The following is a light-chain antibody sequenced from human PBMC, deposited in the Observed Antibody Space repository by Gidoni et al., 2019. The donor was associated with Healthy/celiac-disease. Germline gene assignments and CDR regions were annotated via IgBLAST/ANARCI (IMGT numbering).Light chain of an antibody. J-gene: IGLJ2*01. CDR3: SSYTSSSLVV. V-gene: IGLV2-14*01. CDR2: EVS. Sequence: SALTQPASVSGSPGQSITISCTGTSSDVGGYKYFSWYQQHPGKPTQLMIYEVSNRPSGVSNRFSGSKSGNTASLTISGRQAEDEADYYCSSYTSSSLVVFGGGTKLTVL. CDR1: SSDVGGYKY.